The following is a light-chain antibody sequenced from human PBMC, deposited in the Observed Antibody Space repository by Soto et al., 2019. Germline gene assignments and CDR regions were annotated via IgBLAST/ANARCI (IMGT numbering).Light chain of an antibody. J-gene: IGLJ1*01. Sequence: QAALTQPASVSGSPGQSITISCTGTSSDVGGYNYVSWYQQHPGKAPKLMIYEVSNRPSGVSNRFSGSKSGNTASLTISGLQAEDEADYYCSSYTSRSTPCVCVTGTKLTVL. CDR1: SSDVGGYNY. CDR2: EVS. CDR3: SSYTSRSTPCV. V-gene: IGLV2-14*01.